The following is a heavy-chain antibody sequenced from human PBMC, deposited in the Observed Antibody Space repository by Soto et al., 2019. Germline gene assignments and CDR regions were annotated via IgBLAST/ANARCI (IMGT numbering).Heavy chain of an antibody. J-gene: IGHJ6*02. CDR3: TREGQWELICYYYYGMDV. CDR2: IRSKAYGGTT. D-gene: IGHD1-26*01. CDR1: GFTFGDYA. V-gene: IGHV3-49*03. Sequence: PGGSLRLSCTASGFTFGDYAMSWFRQAPGKGLEWVGFIRSKAYGGTTEYAASVKGRFTISRDDSKSIAYLQMNSLKTEDTAVYYCTREGQWELICYYYYGMDVWGQGTTVTVSS.